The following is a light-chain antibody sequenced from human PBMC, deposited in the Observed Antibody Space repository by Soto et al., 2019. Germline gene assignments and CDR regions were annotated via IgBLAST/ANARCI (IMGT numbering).Light chain of an antibody. V-gene: IGKV1-5*01. Sequence: DIQMTQSPSTLSAYVGDIVTISFRASQSISNWLAWYQQKPGKAPKLLMSDASSLERGVPSRFSGSGSGTDFTFTINSLQPEDIATYYCQQYDNLPLTFGGGTKVDI. CDR2: DAS. CDR3: QQYDNLPLT. J-gene: IGKJ4*01. CDR1: QSISNW.